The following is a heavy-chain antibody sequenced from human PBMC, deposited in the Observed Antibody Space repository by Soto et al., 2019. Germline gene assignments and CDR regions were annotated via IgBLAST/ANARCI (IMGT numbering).Heavy chain of an antibody. CDR1: GFTFSDYY. Sequence: WGSLRLSCAASGFTFSDYYMSWIRQAPGKGLEWVSYISSGGTTIYYADSVKGRFTISRDDAKNSLYLQMNSLRAEDTAVYFCATKGGGNYFGFDPWGQGTLVTVSS. CDR3: ATKGGGNYFGFDP. V-gene: IGHV3-11*01. D-gene: IGHD3-10*01. CDR2: ISSGGTTI. J-gene: IGHJ5*02.